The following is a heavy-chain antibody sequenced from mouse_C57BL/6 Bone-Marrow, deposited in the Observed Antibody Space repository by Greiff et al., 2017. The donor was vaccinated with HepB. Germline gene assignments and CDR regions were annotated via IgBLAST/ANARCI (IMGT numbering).Heavy chain of an antibody. J-gene: IGHJ1*03. D-gene: IGHD4-1*01. CDR2: IHPNSGST. CDR3: ASGTWDWYFDV. CDR1: GYTFTSYW. Sequence: QVQLQQPGAELVKPGASVKLSCKASGYTFTSYWMHWVKQRPGQGLEWIGMIHPNSGSTNYNEKFKSKATLTVDKSSSTSYMQLSSLTSEDSAVYYCASGTWDWYFDVWGTGTTVTVSS. V-gene: IGHV1-64*01.